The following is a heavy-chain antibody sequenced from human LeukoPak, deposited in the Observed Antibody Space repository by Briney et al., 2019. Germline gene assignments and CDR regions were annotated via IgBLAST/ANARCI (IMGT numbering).Heavy chain of an antibody. D-gene: IGHD1-26*01. Sequence: GESLKISCTGSGYNFTTYWISWVRQMPGKGLEWMGRIDVSDSYINYRPSFQGRVTISADRSINTAFLQWDSLEASDTAMYFCARHSGSYSRFDPWGQGTLVTVSS. CDR2: IDVSDSYI. V-gene: IGHV5-10-1*01. CDR1: GYNFTTYW. J-gene: IGHJ5*02. CDR3: ARHSGSYSRFDP.